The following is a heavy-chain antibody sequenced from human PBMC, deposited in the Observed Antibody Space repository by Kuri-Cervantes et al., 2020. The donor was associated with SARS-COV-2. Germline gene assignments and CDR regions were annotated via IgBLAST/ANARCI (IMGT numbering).Heavy chain of an antibody. Sequence: GESLKISCAASGFTFSNYWMHWVRQAPGKGLEWVSGINWNGGSTYYADSVKGRFTISRDNAKNSLYLQMNSLRAEDTALYYCAIEIGYCSSTSCYKYFQHWGQGTLVTVSS. CDR1: GFTFSNYW. D-gene: IGHD2-2*02. J-gene: IGHJ1*01. CDR3: AIEIGYCSSTSCYKYFQH. CDR2: INWNGGST. V-gene: IGHV3-20*04.